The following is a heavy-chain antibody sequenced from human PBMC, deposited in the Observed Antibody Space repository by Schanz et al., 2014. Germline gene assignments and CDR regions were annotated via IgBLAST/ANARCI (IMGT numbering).Heavy chain of an antibody. CDR2: IDGEGSDT. D-gene: IGHD3-16*02. CDR1: GFTFSNNC. V-gene: IGHV3-74*01. J-gene: IGHJ5*02. CDR3: VRYARVISGVWFDP. Sequence: LLVESGGGLVQPGGSLRLSCAASGFTFSNNCMHWVRQGPGKGLSWVARIDGEGSDTRYADSVKGRFTISRDNARNTVSLQMYSLSADVTAVYSCVRYARVISGVWFDPWGQGTLVTVSS.